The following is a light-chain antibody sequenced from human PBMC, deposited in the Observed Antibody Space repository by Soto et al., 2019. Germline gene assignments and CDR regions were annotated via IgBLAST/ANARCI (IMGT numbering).Light chain of an antibody. CDR2: GAS. CDR3: QQYGSPPPFT. V-gene: IGKV3-20*01. Sequence: EIVLTQSPGTLSLSPGERATLSCRASQSVSSSYLAWYQQKPGQAPRLLIYGASSRATGIPDRFSGSGSGTDFTLTISRLAPEDFAVYYCQQYGSPPPFTFGGGTKVEIK. CDR1: QSVSSSY. J-gene: IGKJ4*01.